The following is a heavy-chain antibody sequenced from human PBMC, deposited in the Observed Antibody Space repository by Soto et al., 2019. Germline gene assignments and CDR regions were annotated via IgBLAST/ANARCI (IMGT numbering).Heavy chain of an antibody. J-gene: IGHJ6*02. CDR2: IIPIFGTA. CDR1: GGTFSSYA. V-gene: IGHV1-69*13. CDR3: AGSKYSSSSGLGYYYGMDV. Sequence: VASVKVSCKASGGTFSSYAISWVRQAPGQGLEWMGGIIPIFGTANYAQKFQGRVTITADESTSTAYMELSSLRSEDTAVYYCAGSKYSSSSGLGYYYGMDVWGQGTTVTVSS. D-gene: IGHD6-6*01.